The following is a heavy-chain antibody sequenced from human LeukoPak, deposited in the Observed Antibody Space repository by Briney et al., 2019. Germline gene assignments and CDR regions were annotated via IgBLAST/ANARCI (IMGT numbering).Heavy chain of an antibody. J-gene: IGHJ4*02. CDR2: IYYSGST. CDR3: ARWTPYCGGDCDDY. V-gene: IGHV4-59*01. CDR1: GGSISSYY. D-gene: IGHD2-21*02. Sequence: SETLSLTGTVSGGSISSYYWSWIRQPPGKGLEWIGYIYYSGSTNYNPSLKSRVTISVDTSKNQFSLKLSSVTAADTAVYYCARWTPYCGGDCDDYWGQGTLVTVSS.